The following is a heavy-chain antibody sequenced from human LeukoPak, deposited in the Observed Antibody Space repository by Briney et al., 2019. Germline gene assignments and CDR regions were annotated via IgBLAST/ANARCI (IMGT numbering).Heavy chain of an antibody. CDR2: VYYSGNT. J-gene: IGHJ4*02. D-gene: IGHD3-10*01. V-gene: IGHV4-39*07. CDR3: VRGRYGSGSYVWDY. Sequence: SETLSLTCTVSGGSISSSNYYWGWIRQPPGKGLECIGSVYYSGNTYYNPSLKGRVTISVDTSKNQFSLQLNSVTPEDTAVYYCVRGRYGSGSYVWDYWGQGTLVTVSS. CDR1: GGSISSSNYY.